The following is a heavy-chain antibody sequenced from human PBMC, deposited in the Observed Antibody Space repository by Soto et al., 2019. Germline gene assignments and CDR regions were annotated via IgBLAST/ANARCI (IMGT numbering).Heavy chain of an antibody. CDR1: GFTFSSYG. CDR2: ISYDGSNK. Sequence: PGGSLRLSCAASGFTFSSYGMHWVRQAPGKGLEWVAVISYDGSNKYYADSVKGRFTISRDNSKNTLYLQMNSLRAEDTAVYYCAKTFRRTGTTSVYFAYWGQGTLVTVSS. V-gene: IGHV3-30*18. D-gene: IGHD1-7*01. J-gene: IGHJ4*02. CDR3: AKTFRRTGTTSVYFAY.